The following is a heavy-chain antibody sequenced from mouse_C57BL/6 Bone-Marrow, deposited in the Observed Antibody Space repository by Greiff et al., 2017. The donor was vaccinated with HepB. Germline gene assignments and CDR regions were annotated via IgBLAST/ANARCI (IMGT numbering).Heavy chain of an antibody. J-gene: IGHJ3*01. CDR2: INYDGSST. V-gene: IGHV5-16*01. CDR3: ASGIYYGNAAWFAY. Sequence: EVKLMESEGGLVQPGSSMKLSCTASGFTFSDYYMAWVRQVPEKGLEWVANINYDGSSTYYLDSLKSRFIISRDNAKNILYLQMSSLKSEDTATYYCASGIYYGNAAWFAYWGQGTLVTVSA. CDR1: GFTFSDYY. D-gene: IGHD2-1*01.